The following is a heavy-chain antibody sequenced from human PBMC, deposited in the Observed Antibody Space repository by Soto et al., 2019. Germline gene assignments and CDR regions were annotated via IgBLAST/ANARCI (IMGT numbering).Heavy chain of an antibody. Sequence: PSETLSLTCGVSGGTVASSHWWSWVRQSPGGGLEWIGNVYHTGDTNLNPSLEGRVTLSLDTSKNQVSLIMTSVTGADTAVYYCARTPYVRGNYFFFDPWGPGTLVTVSS. CDR1: GGTVASSHW. V-gene: IGHV4-4*02. CDR3: ARTPYVRGNYFFFDP. J-gene: IGHJ5*02. D-gene: IGHD1-26*01. CDR2: VYHTGDT.